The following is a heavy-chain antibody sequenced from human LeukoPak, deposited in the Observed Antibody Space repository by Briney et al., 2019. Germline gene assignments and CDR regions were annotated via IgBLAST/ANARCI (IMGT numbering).Heavy chain of an antibody. CDR1: GFTFSNAW. V-gene: IGHV3-15*01. CDR3: AKGYSSSWYGGLGYFDY. D-gene: IGHD6-13*01. J-gene: IGHJ4*02. CDR2: IKSKADGGTT. Sequence: PGGSLRLSCAASGFTFSNAWMNWVRQAPGKGLEWVGHIKSKADGGTTDYAAPVKGRFTISRGDSKNTLYLQINSLRTEDTAVYYCAKGYSSSWYGGLGYFDYWGQGTLVTVSS.